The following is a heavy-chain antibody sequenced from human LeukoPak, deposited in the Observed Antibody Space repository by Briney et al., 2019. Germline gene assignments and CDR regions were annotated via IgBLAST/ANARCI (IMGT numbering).Heavy chain of an antibody. CDR3: TTVGATRDCFDY. D-gene: IGHD1-26*01. V-gene: IGHV3-33*01. J-gene: IGHJ4*02. CDR2: IWYDGSNK. CDR1: GFTFSSYG. Sequence: GGSLRLSCAASGFTFSSYGMHWVRQDPGKGLEWVAVIWYDGSNKYYADSVKGRFTISRDNSKNALYLQMNSLRAEDTAVYYSTTVGATRDCFDYWGQGTLVTVSS.